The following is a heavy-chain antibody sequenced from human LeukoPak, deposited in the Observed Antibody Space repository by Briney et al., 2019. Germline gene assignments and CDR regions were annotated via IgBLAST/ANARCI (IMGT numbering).Heavy chain of an antibody. Sequence: GGSLRLSCAASGFTFRDYSMNWVRQARGKGLEWVSYISSSAIYYADSLKGRFTISRDNAKNSLFLQMNSLRDEDTAIYYCARGHDLAKRSIDYWGQGTLVTVSS. CDR2: ISSSAI. V-gene: IGHV3-48*02. CDR1: GFTFRDYS. J-gene: IGHJ4*02. D-gene: IGHD1-1*01. CDR3: ARGHDLAKRSIDY.